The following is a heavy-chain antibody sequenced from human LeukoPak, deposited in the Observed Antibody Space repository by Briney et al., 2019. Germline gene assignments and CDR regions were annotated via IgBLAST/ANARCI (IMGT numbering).Heavy chain of an antibody. V-gene: IGHV3-7*01. CDR3: AKWGPYCVGDYCPPLDS. CDR1: RFTSSNDW. J-gene: IGHJ4*02. CDR2: INQNVCQI. Sequence: RGSLRLSRVASRFTSSNDWTSWVRQAPEKGLEWVANINQNVCQIQCAHYMKRRFTISRDNARESVYLPLISVRAEDTAGYYCAKWGPYCVGDYCPPLDSWGPGTLVTVPS. D-gene: IGHD2-21*02.